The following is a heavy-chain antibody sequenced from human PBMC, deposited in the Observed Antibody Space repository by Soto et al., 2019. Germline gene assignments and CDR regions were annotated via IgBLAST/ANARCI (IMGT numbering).Heavy chain of an antibody. CDR3: ARFPLWFGELDY. CDR1: GASIGSGSYS. Sequence: QLQLQASGSGLVRPSQTLSLTCTVSGASIGSGSYSWNWIRQPPGKGLEWIGYLHHSGDTYFNPSLRRRVSISVDRSNNQFFLKLISVTAADTAVYYCARFPLWFGELDYWGQGALVTVSS. CDR2: LHHSGDT. V-gene: IGHV4-30-2*01. D-gene: IGHD3-10*01. J-gene: IGHJ4*02.